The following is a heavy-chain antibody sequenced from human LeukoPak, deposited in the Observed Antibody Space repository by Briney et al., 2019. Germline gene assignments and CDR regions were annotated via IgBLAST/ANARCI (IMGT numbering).Heavy chain of an antibody. Sequence: SGGSLRLSCAASGFTFSSYGMHWVRQAPGKGLEWVAVISYDGSNKYYADSVKGRFTISRDNSKNTLYLQMNSLRAEDTAVYYCARRPLHIVVFDYWGQGTLVTVSS. V-gene: IGHV3-30*03. CDR1: GFTFSSYG. CDR2: ISYDGSNK. CDR3: ARRPLHIVVFDY. D-gene: IGHD2-21*01. J-gene: IGHJ4*02.